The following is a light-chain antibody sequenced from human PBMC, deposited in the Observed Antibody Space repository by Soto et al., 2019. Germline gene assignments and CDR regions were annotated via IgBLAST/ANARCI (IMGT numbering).Light chain of an antibody. V-gene: IGKV1-5*03. CDR1: QTIDSW. CDR3: QQYHIYSGT. J-gene: IGKJ1*01. Sequence: DVQRTQTTSTLSPSVGDRVTITCRASQTIDSWLAWYQQRPGKPPNLLIYKASTLASGVPSRFSGSGSGTEFTLTINSLQPDDFATYYCQQYHIYSGTFGQG. CDR2: KAS.